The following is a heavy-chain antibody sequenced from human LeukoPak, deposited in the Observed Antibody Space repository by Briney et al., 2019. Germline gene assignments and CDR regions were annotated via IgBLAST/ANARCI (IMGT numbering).Heavy chain of an antibody. Sequence: GGSLRLSCVVSGFTFSRYWMSWVRQAPGKGLEWVATIKEDGSEKYYVDSVKGRFTISRDNAKNSLYLQMNSLRAEDTAVYFCATAYYYDESGLFWDRPFEYWGQGTLVTVSS. J-gene: IGHJ4*02. D-gene: IGHD3-22*01. V-gene: IGHV3-7*01. CDR2: IKEDGSEK. CDR3: ATAYYYDESGLFWDRPFEY. CDR1: GFTFSRYW.